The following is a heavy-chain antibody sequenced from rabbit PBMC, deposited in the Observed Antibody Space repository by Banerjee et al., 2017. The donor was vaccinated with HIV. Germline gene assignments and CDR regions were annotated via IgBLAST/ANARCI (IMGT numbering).Heavy chain of an antibody. CDR1: GFSFSSSYW. D-gene: IGHD8-1*01. CDR2: IDAGSSGRT. Sequence: QEQLEESGGDLVKPEGSLTLTCTASGFSFSSSYWICWVRQAPGKGLEWIACIDAGSSGRTDYASWAKGRFTISKTSSTSVTLQMTSLTAADTATYFCARELVVVLMGLGYYGMDLWGQGTLVTVS. V-gene: IGHV1S45*01. CDR3: ARELVVVLMGLGYYGMDL. J-gene: IGHJ6*01.